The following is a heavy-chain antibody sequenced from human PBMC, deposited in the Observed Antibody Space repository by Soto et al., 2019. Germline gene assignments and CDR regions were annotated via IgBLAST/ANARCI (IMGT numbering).Heavy chain of an antibody. V-gene: IGHV4-61*01. D-gene: IGHD2-2*01. CDR1: GGSVSSGSYY. Sequence: NPSETLSLTCTVSGGSVSSGSYYWSWIRQPPGQGLEWIGYIYYSGSTSYNPSLKSRVTMSVDTSKNQFSLQLSSVTAADTAVYHCATVRVVPAEILPYYYYGLDVWGQGTTVTVSS. CDR2: IYYSGST. J-gene: IGHJ6*02. CDR3: ATVRVVPAEILPYYYYGLDV.